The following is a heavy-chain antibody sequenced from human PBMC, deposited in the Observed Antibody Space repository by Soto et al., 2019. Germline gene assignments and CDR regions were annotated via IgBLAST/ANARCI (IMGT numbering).Heavy chain of an antibody. CDR3: ARHSYYSNPLRFDP. CDR1: GGSINGYY. J-gene: IGHJ5*02. CDR2: IHYSGST. Sequence: SETLYLTRTACGGSINGYYWGWIRQPPEKGPEWIRNIHYSGSTNYNPSLKSRVTISVDTSKNQFSLRLSSVTAAETAVYYCARHSYYSNPLRFDPWGQGTLVTASS. D-gene: IGHD4-4*01. V-gene: IGHV4-59*08.